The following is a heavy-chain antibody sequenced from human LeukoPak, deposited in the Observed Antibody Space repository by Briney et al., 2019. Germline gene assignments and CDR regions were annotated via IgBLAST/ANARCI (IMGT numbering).Heavy chain of an antibody. CDR2: IRYDGSNT. Sequence: PEGSLRLSCAASGFTFNNYGMHWVRQAPGKGLEWVAFIRYDGSNTYYADSVKGRFTISRDNSKNTLYLQMNSLRAADTAVYYCAKDPTHYRVWDDYDSTVLSYWGQGTLVTVSS. V-gene: IGHV3-30*02. CDR1: GFTFNNYG. D-gene: IGHD3-22*01. CDR3: AKDPTHYRVWDDYDSTVLSY. J-gene: IGHJ4*02.